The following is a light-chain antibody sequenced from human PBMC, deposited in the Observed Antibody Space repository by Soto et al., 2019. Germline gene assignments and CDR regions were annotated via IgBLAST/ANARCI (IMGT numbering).Light chain of an antibody. CDR3: QQYNSYSPWT. J-gene: IGKJ1*01. V-gene: IGKV1-5*01. CDR1: QSISSW. Sequence: HMTQSPSTLSASVGDRVTITCRASQSISSWLAWYQQKPGKAPKLLIYDASSLESGVPSRFSGSGFGTEFTLTISSLQPDDFATYYCQQYNSYSPWTFGQGTKVDIK. CDR2: DAS.